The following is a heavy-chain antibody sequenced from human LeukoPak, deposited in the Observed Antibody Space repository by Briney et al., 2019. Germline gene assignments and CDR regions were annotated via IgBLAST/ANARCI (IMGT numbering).Heavy chain of an antibody. Sequence: GGSLRLSCAASGFNFSSYAMHWVRQAPGEGLEWVAVIWYDGSNKYYADSVKGRFTISRDNSKNTLYLQMNSLRAEDTAVYYCARDLAAAGIFDYWGQGTLVTVSS. D-gene: IGHD6-13*01. CDR2: IWYDGSNK. V-gene: IGHV3-33*08. J-gene: IGHJ4*02. CDR1: GFNFSSYA. CDR3: ARDLAAAGIFDY.